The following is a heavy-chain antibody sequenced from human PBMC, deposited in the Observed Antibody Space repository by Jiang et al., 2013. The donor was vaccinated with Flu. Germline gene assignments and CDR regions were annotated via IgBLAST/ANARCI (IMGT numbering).Heavy chain of an antibody. CDR1: GGSISSGGYY. Sequence: GSGLVKPSQTLSLTCTVSGGSISSGGYYWSWIRQHPGKGLEWIGYIYHSGSTYYNPSLKSRVTISVDRSKNQFSLKLSSVTAADTAVYYCARALRTTVVTPEPFDYWGQGTLVTVSS. V-gene: IGHV4-30-2*01. D-gene: IGHD4-23*01. J-gene: IGHJ4*02. CDR3: ARALRTTVVTPEPFDY. CDR2: IYHSGST.